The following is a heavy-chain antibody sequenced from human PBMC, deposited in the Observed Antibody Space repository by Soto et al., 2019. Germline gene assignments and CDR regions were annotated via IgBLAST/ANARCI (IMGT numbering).Heavy chain of an antibody. V-gene: IGHV3-30*18. J-gene: IGHJ4*02. CDR1: GFTFSSFA. CDR2: ISNDGSGN. CDR3: AKGREMATIWFYFDY. D-gene: IGHD5-12*01. Sequence: QVQLVESGGGVVQPGRSLRLSCAASGFTFSSFAMHWVRQAPGKGLEWVAVISNDGSGNYYADSVKGRFTISRDNSKNTMYLQMNSLRAEDTAVDYCAKGREMATIWFYFDYWGQGTLVTVSS.